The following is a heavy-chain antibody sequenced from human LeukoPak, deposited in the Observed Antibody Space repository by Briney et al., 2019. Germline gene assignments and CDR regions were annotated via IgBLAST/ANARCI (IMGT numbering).Heavy chain of an antibody. D-gene: IGHD3-22*01. J-gene: IGHJ4*02. CDR3: ARAKLDSSGYSFDY. CDR2: IWYDGSNK. CDR1: GFTFSSYG. V-gene: IGHV3-33*01. Sequence: GGSLRLSCAASGFTFSSYGMHWVRQAPGKGLEWVAVIWYDGSNKYYVDSVKGRFTISRDNSKDTLYLQMNSLRAEDTAVYYCARAKLDSSGYSFDYWGQGTLVTVSS.